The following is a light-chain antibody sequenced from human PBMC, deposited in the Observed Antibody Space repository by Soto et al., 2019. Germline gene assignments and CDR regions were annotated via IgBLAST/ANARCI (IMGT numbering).Light chain of an antibody. V-gene: IGKV3-15*01. Sequence: DIVMTQSPPALSLSRGEEVPFSCRASQNVYNKLAWYQHKPGQAPSLLISGQSTGATGVPPRFSGSGSGKEFTLTINSLQSEDFAVYYSTSYTNWQITFGGGPQVDIX. CDR3: TSYTNWQIT. CDR1: QNVYNK. J-gene: IGKJ4*01. CDR2: GQS.